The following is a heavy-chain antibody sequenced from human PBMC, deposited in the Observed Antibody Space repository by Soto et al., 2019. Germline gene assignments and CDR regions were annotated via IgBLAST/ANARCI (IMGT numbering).Heavy chain of an antibody. CDR3: ARDYDSSGYTNFDY. CDR2: ISSSSSYI. CDR1: GFTFSSYS. D-gene: IGHD3-22*01. V-gene: IGHV3-21*01. J-gene: IGHJ4*02. Sequence: PGGSLRLSCAASGFTFSSYSMNWVRQAPGKGLEWVSSISSSSSYIYYADSVKGRFTISRDNAKNSLYLKLNSLRAEDTVVYYCARDYDSSGYTNFDYWGQGTLVTVSS.